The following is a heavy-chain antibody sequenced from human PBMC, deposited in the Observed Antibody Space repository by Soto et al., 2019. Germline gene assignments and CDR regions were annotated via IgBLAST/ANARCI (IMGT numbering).Heavy chain of an antibody. D-gene: IGHD6-13*01. V-gene: IGHV3-23*01. J-gene: IGHJ4*02. Sequence: EVQVLESGGGLVQPGGSLRLSCAAAGFTFSSYVVYWVRQAPGKGLEWISAISGSGENTYYADSVKGRFVISRDNSQNTLHLLMNSLRADDTAVYYCAKLGVRIGTAGTDFWGQGTLVTVSS. CDR3: AKLGVRIGTAGTDF. CDR2: ISGSGENT. CDR1: GFTFSSYV.